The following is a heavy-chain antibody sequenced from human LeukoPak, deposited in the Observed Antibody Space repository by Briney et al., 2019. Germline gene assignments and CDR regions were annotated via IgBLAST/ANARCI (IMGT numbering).Heavy chain of an antibody. CDR2: ISGSGGST. Sequence: GGSLRLSCAASGFTFNSYTMSWVRQAPGKGLEWVSTISGSGGSTYYADSVKGRFTISRDNAKNSLYLQMNSLRADDTAVYHCAREPYGGSDYWGQGTLVTVSS. CDR1: GFTFNSYT. D-gene: IGHD4-23*01. CDR3: AREPYGGSDY. V-gene: IGHV3-23*01. J-gene: IGHJ4*02.